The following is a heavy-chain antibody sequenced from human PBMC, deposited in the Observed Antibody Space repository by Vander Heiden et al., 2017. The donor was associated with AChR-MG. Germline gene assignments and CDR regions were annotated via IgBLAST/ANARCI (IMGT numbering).Heavy chain of an antibody. Sequence: QVQLQQWGEGPLKPSETLSLTCAVYGGSFSGYYWSGIRQAPGKGLEWIEEINHKGSTNYNPSLMSRVTISVDTSKNQFSLKLSSVTAADTAVYYCAREMGYYDFWSGYPTLNWFDLWGQGTLVTVSS. J-gene: IGHJ5*02. CDR1: GGSFSGYY. CDR3: AREMGYYDFWSGYPTLNWFDL. D-gene: IGHD3-3*01. V-gene: IGHV4-34*01. CDR2: INHKGST.